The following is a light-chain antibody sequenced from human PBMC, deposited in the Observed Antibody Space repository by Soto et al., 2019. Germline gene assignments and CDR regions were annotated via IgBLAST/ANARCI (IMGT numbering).Light chain of an antibody. CDR2: EVT. V-gene: IGLV2-14*01. CDR1: SSDFGDFNY. CDR3: SSYTSSNTLV. Sequence: QSVLTQPASVSGSPGQSITISCTGASSDFGDFNYVSWYQQHPGKVPKLMIYEVTSRPSGISNRFSGSKSDNTASLTISGLQAEDEADYYCSSYTSSNTLVFGGGTKLTVL. J-gene: IGLJ2*01.